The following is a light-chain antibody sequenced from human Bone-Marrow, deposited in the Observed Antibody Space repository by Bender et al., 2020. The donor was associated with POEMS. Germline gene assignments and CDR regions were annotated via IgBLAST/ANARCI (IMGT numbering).Light chain of an antibody. J-gene: IGLJ2*01. CDR2: DVT. CDR1: VNDVGAYSY. CDR3: CSYAGSSTVT. Sequence: QSALTQPASVSGSPGQSITVSCTGTVNDVGAYSYVSWYQQHPGKAPKLILYDVTSRPSGVSDRFSGSKSANTASLTISGLQAEDDADYYCCSYAGSSTVTFGGGTKLTVL. V-gene: IGLV2-14*03.